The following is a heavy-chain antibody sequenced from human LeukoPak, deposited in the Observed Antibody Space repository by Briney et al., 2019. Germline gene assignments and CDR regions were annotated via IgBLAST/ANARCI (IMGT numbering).Heavy chain of an antibody. CDR2: ISSSGSTI. D-gene: IGHD3-22*01. CDR3: ALGRVSSGAFDY. J-gene: IGHJ4*02. Sequence: PGGSLRLSCATSGFTFSDYYMSWIRQAPGKGLEWVSYISSSGSTIYHADSVKGRFTISRDNAKNSLYLQMNSLRAEDTAVYYYALGRVSSGAFDYWGQGTLVTVSS. CDR1: GFTFSDYY. V-gene: IGHV3-11*01.